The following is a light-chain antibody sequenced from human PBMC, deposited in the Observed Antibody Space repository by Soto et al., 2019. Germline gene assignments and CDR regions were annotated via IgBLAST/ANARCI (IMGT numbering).Light chain of an antibody. CDR2: AAS. V-gene: IGKV1-39*01. Sequence: DIQMTQSPSSLSASIGDRVTITCRASQSVSTYLNWYQQKPGKAPKVLISAASSLQSGVPSRFSGSGSRTDFTLTISSLQPEDFATYYCQHSYSPPRTFGRGTKVESK. J-gene: IGKJ1*01. CDR3: QHSYSPPRT. CDR1: QSVSTY.